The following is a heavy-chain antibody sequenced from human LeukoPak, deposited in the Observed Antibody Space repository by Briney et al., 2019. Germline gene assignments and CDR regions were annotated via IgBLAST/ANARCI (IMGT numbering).Heavy chain of an antibody. J-gene: IGHJ4*02. Sequence: SETLSLTCAVYGGSFSGYYWSWIRQPPGKGLEWIGEINHTGSTNYNPSLKSRVTISVDTSKNQFSLKLSSVTAADTAVYYCARGRVLRSYLTSRGDFFDYWGQGTLVTVSS. CDR2: INHTGST. CDR3: ARGRVLRSYLTSRGDFFDY. D-gene: IGHD3-3*01. CDR1: GGSFSGYY. V-gene: IGHV4-34*01.